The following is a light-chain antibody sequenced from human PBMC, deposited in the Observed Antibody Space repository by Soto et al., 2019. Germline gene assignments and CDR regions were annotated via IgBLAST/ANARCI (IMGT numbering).Light chain of an antibody. CDR2: SAS. J-gene: IGKJ4*01. CDR3: QQLYTYPLT. Sequence: DIQLTQSPSFLSASVGDRVTITCRASQAISNYLVWYQQKPGKAPKLLIYSASTLQSGVPSRFRGSASGTEFTLTISSLQPEDVAAYYCQQLYTYPLTFGGGTKVEIK. CDR1: QAISNY. V-gene: IGKV1-9*01.